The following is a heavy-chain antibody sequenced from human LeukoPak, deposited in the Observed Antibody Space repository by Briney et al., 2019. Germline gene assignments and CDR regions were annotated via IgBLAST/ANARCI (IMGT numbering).Heavy chain of an antibody. D-gene: IGHD2-2*01. J-gene: IGHJ4*02. CDR3: AKDAAMYAGYYFDY. CDR2: IKQDGSEK. V-gene: IGHV3-7*01. CDR1: GFTFSSYW. Sequence: PGGSLRLSRAASGFTFSSYWMSWVRQAPGKGLEWVANIKQDGSEKYYVDSVKGRFTISRDNAKNSLYLQMNSLRAEDTAVYYCAKDAAMYAGYYFDYWGQGTLVTVSS.